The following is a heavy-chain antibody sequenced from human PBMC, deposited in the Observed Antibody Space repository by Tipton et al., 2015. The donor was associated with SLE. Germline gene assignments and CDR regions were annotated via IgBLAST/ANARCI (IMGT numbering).Heavy chain of an antibody. CDR1: GFAFNTYS. D-gene: IGHD1-26*01. J-gene: IGHJ6*02. CDR3: ARGGLVGTTRGDMDV. CDR2: ISYI. V-gene: IGHV3-21*03. Sequence: SLRLSCAASGFAFNTYSMNWVRQAPGKGLEWVSSISYIYYADSVKGRFTISRDNAKNLLYLQMNSLTAEDTAVYYCARGGLVGTTRGDMDVWGQGTTVTVSS.